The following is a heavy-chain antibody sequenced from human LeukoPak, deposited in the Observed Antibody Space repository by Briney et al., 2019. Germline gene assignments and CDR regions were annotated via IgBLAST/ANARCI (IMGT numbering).Heavy chain of an antibody. CDR1: GFTFSSYE. D-gene: IGHD1-26*01. CDR3: ARDEWELLSRKAFDY. J-gene: IGHJ4*02. CDR2: ISSSGSTI. V-gene: IGHV3-48*03. Sequence: GGSLRLSCAASGFTFSSYEMNWVRQAPGKGPEWVSYISSSGSTIYYADSVKGRFTISRDNAKNSLYLQMNSLRAEDTAVYYCARDEWELLSRKAFDYWGQGTLVTVSS.